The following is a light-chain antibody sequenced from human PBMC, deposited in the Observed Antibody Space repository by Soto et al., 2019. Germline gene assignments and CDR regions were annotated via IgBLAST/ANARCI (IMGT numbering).Light chain of an antibody. J-gene: IGLJ3*02. Sequence: SYELTQPPSVSVALGQTARIPCAGNNIGNKDVHWYQQKPGQAPVLVIYRDTNRPSGIPERFSGSNPGNTATLTISRIEAGDEADYYCQVWDSSSDHWVFGGGTKLTVL. CDR2: RDT. CDR1: NIGNKD. V-gene: IGLV3-12*02. CDR3: QVWDSSSDHWV.